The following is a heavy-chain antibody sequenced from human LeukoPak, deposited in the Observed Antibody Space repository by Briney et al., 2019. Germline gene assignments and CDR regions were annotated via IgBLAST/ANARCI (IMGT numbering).Heavy chain of an antibody. V-gene: IGHV3-48*03. Sequence: PGGSLRLSCAASGFIFSIYEMNWVRQAPGKGLEWVSYISSSGSTIYYADSVKGRFTISRDNAKNLLYLQMNGLRAEGTAVYYCAKGLHYYFYGSMNYWGQGTLVTVSS. CDR1: GFIFSIYE. D-gene: IGHD3-10*01. CDR3: AKGLHYYFYGSMNY. CDR2: ISSSGSTI. J-gene: IGHJ4*02.